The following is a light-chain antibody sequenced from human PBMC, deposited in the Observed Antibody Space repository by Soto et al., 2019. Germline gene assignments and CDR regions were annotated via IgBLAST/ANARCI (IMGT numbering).Light chain of an antibody. Sequence: QSVLTQPPSVSGAPGQTVTISCTGSSPNIGAGYDVHWYHHLPGTAPKLLIYGNNNRPSGVPDRFSGSKSGTSASLAITGLQAEDEADYYCQSYDSSLSAFYVFGIGTKLTVL. CDR3: QSYDSSLSAFYV. CDR2: GNN. V-gene: IGLV1-40*01. J-gene: IGLJ1*01. CDR1: SPNIGAGYD.